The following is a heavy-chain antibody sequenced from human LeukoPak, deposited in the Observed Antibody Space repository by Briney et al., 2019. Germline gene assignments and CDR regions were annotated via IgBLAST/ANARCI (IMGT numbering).Heavy chain of an antibody. CDR1: GYTFTSYG. V-gene: IGHV1-18*01. J-gene: IGHJ3*02. CDR3: AIHPAYYYDSSGYPDAFDI. CDR2: ISAYNGNT. D-gene: IGHD3-22*01. Sequence: GESLKISCKASGYTFTSYGISWVRQAPGQGLEWMGWISAYNGNTNYAQKLQGRVTMTTDTSTSTAYMELRSLRSDDTAVYYCAIHPAYYYDSSGYPDAFDIWGQGTMVTVSS.